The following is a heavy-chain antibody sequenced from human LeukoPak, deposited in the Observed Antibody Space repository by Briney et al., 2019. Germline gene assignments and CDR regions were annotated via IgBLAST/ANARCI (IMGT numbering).Heavy chain of an antibody. CDR3: ARAQTTVKGGFDY. CDR2: IDWDDDK. CDR1: GFSLSTSGMC. J-gene: IGHJ4*02. V-gene: IGHV2-70*11. Sequence: SGPALVKPTQTLTLTCTFSGFSLSTSGMCVSWIRQPPGKALEWLARIDWDDDKYYSTSLKTRLPISKDTYKNQVVLTMTNMDPVDTATYYCARAQTTVKGGFDYWGQGTLVTVSS. D-gene: IGHD4-17*01.